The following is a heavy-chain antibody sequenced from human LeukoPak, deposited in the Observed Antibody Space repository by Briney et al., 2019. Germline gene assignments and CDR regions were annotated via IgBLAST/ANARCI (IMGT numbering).Heavy chain of an antibody. D-gene: IGHD5-12*01. CDR1: GGSISSDGYY. J-gene: IGHJ4*02. CDR3: ARDEYSGSGTFDY. Sequence: SQTLSLTCNVSGGSISSDGYYWTWIRQLPGKGLEWIGHIYYSGGTSYNPSLKSRVTISVDTSKNQFSLKLSSVTAADTAVYYCARDEYSGSGTFDYWGQGTLVAVSS. V-gene: IGHV4-31*03. CDR2: IYYSGGT.